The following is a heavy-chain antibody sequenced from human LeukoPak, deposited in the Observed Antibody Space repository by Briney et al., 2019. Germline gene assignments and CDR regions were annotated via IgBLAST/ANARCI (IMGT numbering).Heavy chain of an antibody. CDR1: GFTFSSYG. Sequence: GGSLRLSCAASGFTFSSYGMHWVRQAPGKGLEWVAVISYDGSNKYYADSVKGRFTISRDNSKNTLYLQMNSLRAEGTAVYYCAKDQGVVVITTSAFDIWGQGTMVTVSS. CDR3: AKDQGVVVITTSAFDI. J-gene: IGHJ3*02. V-gene: IGHV3-30*18. D-gene: IGHD3-22*01. CDR2: ISYDGSNK.